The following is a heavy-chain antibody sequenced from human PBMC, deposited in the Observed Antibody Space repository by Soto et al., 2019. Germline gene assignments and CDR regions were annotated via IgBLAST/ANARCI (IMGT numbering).Heavy chain of an antibody. V-gene: IGHV3-7*03. CDR1: GFTFSSYW. CDR3: ARDNGWYSF. Sequence: GGSLRLSCAASGFTFSSYWIILVRHAPGKGLEWVANIKQDGSEKYYVDSVKGRFTISRDNAKNSLYLQMNSLRAEDTAVYYCARDNGWYSFWGQGTLVTVSS. D-gene: IGHD6-19*01. J-gene: IGHJ4*02. CDR2: IKQDGSEK.